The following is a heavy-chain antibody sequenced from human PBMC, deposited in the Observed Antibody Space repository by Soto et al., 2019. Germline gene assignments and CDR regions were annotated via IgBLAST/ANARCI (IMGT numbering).Heavy chain of an antibody. CDR3: AREYSSSYPVGGPFDY. Sequence: GGSLRLSCAASGFTFSSYWMSWVRQAPGKGLEWVAVIWYDGSNKYYADSVKGRFTISRDNSKNTLYLQMNSLRAEDTAVYYCAREYSSSYPVGGPFDYWGQGTLVTVSS. V-gene: IGHV3-33*08. CDR2: IWYDGSNK. J-gene: IGHJ4*02. D-gene: IGHD6-13*01. CDR1: GFTFSSYW.